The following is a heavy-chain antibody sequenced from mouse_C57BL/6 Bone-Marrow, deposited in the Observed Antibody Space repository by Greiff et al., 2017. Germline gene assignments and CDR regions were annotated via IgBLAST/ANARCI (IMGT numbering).Heavy chain of an antibody. D-gene: IGHD2-3*01. CDR1: GFNIKDDY. V-gene: IGHV14-4*01. CDR3: SSFDGNYFDF. CDR2: IDPEIGDT. J-gene: IGHJ2*01. Sequence: EVQLQQSGAELVRPGASVKLSCTASGFNIKDDYIHWVKPRPEPGLEWIGWIDPEIGDTEYASKFQGKATITSDTYSNTAYLQLSSLTSEDTAVYYCSSFDGNYFDFWGQGTPLTVAS.